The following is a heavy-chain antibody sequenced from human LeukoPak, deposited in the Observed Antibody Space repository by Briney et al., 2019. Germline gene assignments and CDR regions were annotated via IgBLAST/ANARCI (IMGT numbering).Heavy chain of an antibody. CDR3: AREGFTMVRGVKYNWFDP. CDR2: ISGSGGST. CDR1: GFTFTSYA. V-gene: IGHV3-23*01. D-gene: IGHD3-10*01. Sequence: GGSLRLSCAASGFTFTSYALNWVRQAPGKGLEWVSGISGSGGSTYYADSVKGRFTISRDNSENTLYLQMNSLRAEDTAVYYCAREGFTMVRGVKYNWFDPWGQGTLVTVSS. J-gene: IGHJ5*02.